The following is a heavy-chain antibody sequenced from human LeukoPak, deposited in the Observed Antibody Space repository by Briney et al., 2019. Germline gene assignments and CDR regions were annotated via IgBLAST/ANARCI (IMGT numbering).Heavy chain of an antibody. Sequence: ESGPTLVKPTQTLTLTCTFSGFSFSTSGVGVGWIRQPPGKALGWLALIYWDDDKRYSPSLKSRLTITKDTSKNQVVLTMTNMDPVDTATYYCAHSYYYDSSGFYYVDYWGQGTLVTVSS. CDR3: AHSYYYDSSGFYYVDY. V-gene: IGHV2-5*02. D-gene: IGHD3-22*01. CDR1: GFSFSTSGVG. J-gene: IGHJ4*02. CDR2: IYWDDDK.